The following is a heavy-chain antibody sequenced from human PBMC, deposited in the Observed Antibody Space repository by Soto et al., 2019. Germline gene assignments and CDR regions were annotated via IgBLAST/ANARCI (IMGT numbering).Heavy chain of an antibody. J-gene: IGHJ6*02. CDR2: INPNSGGT. D-gene: IGHD6-13*01. V-gene: IGHV1-2*02. CDR1: GYTFTGYY. Sequence: ASVKVSCKASGYTFTGYYMHWVRQAPGQGLEWMGWINPNSGGTNYAQKFQGRVTMTRDTSISTAYMELSRLRSDDTAVYYCARGFGSSSWNYYYYYGMDVWGQGTTVTVSS. CDR3: ARGFGSSSWNYYYYYGMDV.